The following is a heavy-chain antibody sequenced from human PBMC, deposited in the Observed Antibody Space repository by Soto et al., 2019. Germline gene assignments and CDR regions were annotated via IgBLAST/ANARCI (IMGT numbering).Heavy chain of an antibody. CDR2: ISWDGADT. V-gene: IGHV3-43*01. D-gene: IGHD1-26*01. Sequence: PWGSMGLACAACGFPFDVYGINWVLQVPGKGLEWVSLISWDGADTYYADSVKGRFTVSRDNSKNSLYLQMNSLTTDDTALYSCAKFGWGSYSESHASDIWGQGTMVTV. J-gene: IGHJ3*02. CDR1: GFPFDVYG. CDR3: AKFGWGSYSESHASDI.